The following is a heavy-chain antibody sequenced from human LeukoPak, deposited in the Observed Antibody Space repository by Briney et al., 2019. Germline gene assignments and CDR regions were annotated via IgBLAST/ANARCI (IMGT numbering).Heavy chain of an antibody. Sequence: SVKVSCKASGGTFSSYTISWVRQAPGQGLEWMGRIIPILGIANYAQKFQGRVTITADKSTSTAYMELSSLRSEDTAVYYCARDKVLLVVPAAIPFDPWGQGTLVTVSS. D-gene: IGHD2-2*01. V-gene: IGHV1-69*04. CDR1: GGTFSSYT. CDR2: IIPILGIA. J-gene: IGHJ5*02. CDR3: ARDKVLLVVPAAIPFDP.